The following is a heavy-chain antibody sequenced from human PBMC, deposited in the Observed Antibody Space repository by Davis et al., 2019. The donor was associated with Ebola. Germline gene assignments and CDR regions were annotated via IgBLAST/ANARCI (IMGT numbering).Heavy chain of an antibody. Sequence: AASVKVSCKASGYTFTSYYMHWVRQAPGQRLEWMGWIDAGNGNTKYSQKFQGRVTITRDSSASTAYMELSSLRSEDTAVYYCARDRVYSSGFDYWGQGTLVTISS. J-gene: IGHJ4*02. CDR1: GYTFTSYY. V-gene: IGHV1-3*01. CDR3: ARDRVYSSGFDY. CDR2: IDAGNGNT. D-gene: IGHD6-19*01.